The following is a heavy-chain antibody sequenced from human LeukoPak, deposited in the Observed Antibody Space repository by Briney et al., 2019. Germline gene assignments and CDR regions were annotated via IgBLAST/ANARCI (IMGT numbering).Heavy chain of an antibody. Sequence: ASVKVSCKASGYTFTSYAMHWVRQAPGQRLEWMGWINAGNGNTKYSQKFQGRVTITRDTSASTAYMELSSLRSEDTVVYYCARARFTMVRGGLSRYFDYWGQGTLVTVSS. V-gene: IGHV1-3*01. CDR3: ARARFTMVRGGLSRYFDY. D-gene: IGHD3-10*01. J-gene: IGHJ4*02. CDR1: GYTFTSYA. CDR2: INAGNGNT.